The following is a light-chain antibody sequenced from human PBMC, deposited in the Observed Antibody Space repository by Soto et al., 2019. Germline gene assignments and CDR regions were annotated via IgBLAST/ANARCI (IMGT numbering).Light chain of an antibody. J-gene: IGKJ1*01. V-gene: IGKV1-5*01. CDR3: LQYNGYYRT. CDR1: QTISGW. Sequence: DIQMTQSPSTLSASVVDTVTITCRASQTISGWLAWYQQRPGKAPNLLIFDASTLESGVPSRFSGSGSGTTFTLTISSLQSDDFATYYCLQYNGYYRTFGQGTNVDI. CDR2: DAS.